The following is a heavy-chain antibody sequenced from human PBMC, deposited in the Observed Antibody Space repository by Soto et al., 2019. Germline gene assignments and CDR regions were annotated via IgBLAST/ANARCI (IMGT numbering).Heavy chain of an antibody. V-gene: IGHV1-69*06. Sequence: QVQLVQSGAEVKKPGSSVKVSCKASGGTFSSYAISWVRQAPGQGLEWMGGIIPIFGTANYAQKFQGRVTITADKSTSTAYMELSSLRSEDTAVYYCARGGRIVLVVYATDLNWFDPWGQGTLVTVSS. CDR2: IIPIFGTA. CDR1: GGTFSSYA. CDR3: ARGGRIVLVVYATDLNWFDP. J-gene: IGHJ5*02. D-gene: IGHD2-8*01.